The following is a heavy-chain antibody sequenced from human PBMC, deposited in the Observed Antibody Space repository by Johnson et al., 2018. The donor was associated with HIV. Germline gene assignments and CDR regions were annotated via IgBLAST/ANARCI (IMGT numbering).Heavy chain of an antibody. CDR2: ISGSGGST. D-gene: IGHD1-26*01. V-gene: IGHV3-23*04. J-gene: IGHJ3*02. Sequence: VLLVESGGGLVQPGRSLRLSCAVSGFTFSSYAMSWVRQAPGKGLEWVSAISGSGGSTYYADSVKGRFTISRDNSKNTLYLQMNSLRAEDTAVYYCAREGNSGSYLENNAFDIWGQGTTVTVSS. CDR1: GFTFSSYA. CDR3: AREGNSGSYLENNAFDI.